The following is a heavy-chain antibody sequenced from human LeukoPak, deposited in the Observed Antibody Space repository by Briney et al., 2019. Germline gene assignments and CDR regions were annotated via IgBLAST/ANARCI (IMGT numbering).Heavy chain of an antibody. CDR3: AGGHFQRDY. D-gene: IGHD2/OR15-2a*01. CDR1: GGSFSGYF. V-gene: IGHV4-34*01. Sequence: SETLSLTCAVYGGSFSGYFWSWIRQPPGKGLEWIGEANHSGRTNYNPSLKSRVTISVDTSKNQFSLNLNSVTAADTAVYYCAGGHFQRDYWGQGTLVTVSS. CDR2: ANHSGRT. J-gene: IGHJ4*02.